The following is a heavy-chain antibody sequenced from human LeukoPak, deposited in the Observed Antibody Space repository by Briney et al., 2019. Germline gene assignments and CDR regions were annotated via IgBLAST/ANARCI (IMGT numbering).Heavy chain of an antibody. CDR1: GYIFPNYW. CDR2: IHPGDSDT. J-gene: IGHJ2*01. CDR3: VRVVVVTATHWYFDL. Sequence: GESLKISCEASGYIFPNYWIGGVRQVPGKGLDWMGLIHPGDSDTRYSPSFQGQVTISVDKSITTAYLQWSSLQASDPAIYFCVRVVVVTATHWYFDLWGRGSLVTVFS. D-gene: IGHD2-21*02. V-gene: IGHV5-51*01.